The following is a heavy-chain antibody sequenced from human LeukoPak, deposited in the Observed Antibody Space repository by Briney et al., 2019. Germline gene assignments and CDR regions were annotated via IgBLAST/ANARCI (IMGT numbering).Heavy chain of an antibody. CDR1: GFTFKNYA. CDR3: ARDQGGWYFDY. V-gene: IGHV3-23*01. CDR2: ISAGGDST. J-gene: IGHJ4*02. D-gene: IGHD6-19*01. Sequence: PGGSLRLSCAAAGFTFKNYAMSWVRQAPGKGLEWVSAISAGGDSTDYADSVKGRFTISRDNSKNTLYLQMNSLRAEDTAVYFCARDQGGWYFDYWGQGTLVTVSS.